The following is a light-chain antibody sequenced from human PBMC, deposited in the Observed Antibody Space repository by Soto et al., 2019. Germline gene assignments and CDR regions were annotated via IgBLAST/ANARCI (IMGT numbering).Light chain of an antibody. CDR3: QSYDSSNWV. J-gene: IGLJ3*02. CDR1: SGSIASNY. Sequence: NFMLTQPHSVSESPGKTVTISCTRSSGSIASNYVQWYQQRPGSSPTTVIYEDNQRPSGVPDRFSGSIDSSTNSASLTISGRKTEDEADYCCQSYDSSNWVFGGGTKLTVL. CDR2: EDN. V-gene: IGLV6-57*01.